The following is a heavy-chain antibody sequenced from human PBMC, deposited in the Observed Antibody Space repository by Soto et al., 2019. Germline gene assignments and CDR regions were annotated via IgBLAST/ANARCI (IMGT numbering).Heavy chain of an antibody. J-gene: IGHJ3*01. CDR2: ISWDGGYV. CDR1: GFTFVDYA. CDR3: TKDEGYCSSIICKDAFDS. V-gene: IGHV3-9*01. Sequence: EVQLVESGGGLVQPGRSLRLSCAASGFTFVDYAMHWVRQAPGQGMEWVSGISWDGGYVGYAESVKGRFTISRDNAKKSMYLQMNSLRVEDTALYYCTKDEGYCSSIICKDAFDSWGQGTMVTVS. D-gene: IGHD2-2*01.